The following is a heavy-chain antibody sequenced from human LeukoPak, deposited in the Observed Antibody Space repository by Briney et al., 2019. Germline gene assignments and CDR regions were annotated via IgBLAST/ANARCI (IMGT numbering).Heavy chain of an antibody. J-gene: IGHJ4*02. CDR3: ARHGSTDYFDY. D-gene: IGHD2-2*03. Sequence: SETLSLTCAVSGGSISSTTSYWGWIRQPPGKGLEWIGRIYYSGSTFYNPSLKSRITISVDTSKYQFSLRLSSVTAADTAVYYCARHGSTDYFDYWGQGTLVTVSS. CDR2: IYYSGST. V-gene: IGHV4-39*01. CDR1: GGSISSTTSY.